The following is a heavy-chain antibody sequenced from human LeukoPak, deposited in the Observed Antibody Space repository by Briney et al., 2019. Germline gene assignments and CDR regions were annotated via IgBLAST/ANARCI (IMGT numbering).Heavy chain of an antibody. CDR2: ISSSSSYT. J-gene: IGHJ4*02. D-gene: IGHD2-2*01. CDR3: ARVRYCSSTSCEGPYYFDY. Sequence: GGSLRLSCAASEFTFSDYYMSWIRRAPGKGLEWVSYISSSSSYTNYADSVKGRFTISRDNAKNSLYLQMNSLRAEDTAVYYCARVRYCSSTSCEGPYYFDYWGQGTLVTVSS. V-gene: IGHV3-11*06. CDR1: EFTFSDYY.